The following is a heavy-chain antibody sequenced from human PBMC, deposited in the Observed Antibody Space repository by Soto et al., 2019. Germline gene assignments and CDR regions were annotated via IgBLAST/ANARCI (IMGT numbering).Heavy chain of an antibody. D-gene: IGHD2-2*01. J-gene: IGHJ5*02. CDR3: ARDSLSSTSCCRGFDP. CDR2: IYYSGST. CDR1: GGSISSGGYY. V-gene: IGHV4-31*03. Sequence: SETLSLSCTVSGGSISSGGYYWSWIRQHPGKGLEWIGYIYYSGSTYYNPSLKSRVTISVDTSKNQFSLKLSSVTAADTAVYYCARDSLSSTSCCRGFDPWGQGTLVTVSS.